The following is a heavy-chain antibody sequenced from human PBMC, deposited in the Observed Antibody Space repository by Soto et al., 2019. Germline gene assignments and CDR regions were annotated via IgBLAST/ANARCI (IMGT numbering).Heavy chain of an antibody. CDR3: ARGYAARHYYYYGMDV. D-gene: IGHD6-6*01. CDR1: GYTFTGYY. CDR2: INPNSGGT. V-gene: IGHV1-2*02. J-gene: IGHJ6*02. Sequence: GASVKVSCKASGYTFTGYYMHWVRQAPGQGLEWMGWINPNSGGTNYAQKFQGRVTMTRDTSISTAYMELSRLRSDDTAVYYCARGYAARHYYYYGMDVWGQGTTVTVSS.